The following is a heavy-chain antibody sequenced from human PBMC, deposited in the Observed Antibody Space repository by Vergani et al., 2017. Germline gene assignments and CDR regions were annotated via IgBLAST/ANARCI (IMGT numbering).Heavy chain of an antibody. CDR1: GFTFSSYA. CDR3: ARAXGNYYDSSGYYYYYGMDV. CDR2: ISYDGSNK. V-gene: IGHV3-30-3*01. Sequence: QVQLVESGGGVVQPGRSLRLSCAASGFTFSSYAMHWVRQAPGKGLEWVAVISYDGSNKYYADSVKGRFTISRDNSKNTLYLQMNSLRAEDTAVYYCARAXGNYYDSSGYYYYYGMDVWGQGTTVTVSS. D-gene: IGHD3-22*01. J-gene: IGHJ6*02.